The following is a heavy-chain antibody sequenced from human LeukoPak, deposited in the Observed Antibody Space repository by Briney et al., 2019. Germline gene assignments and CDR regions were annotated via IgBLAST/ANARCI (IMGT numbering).Heavy chain of an antibody. J-gene: IGHJ5*02. CDR3: ARNWFDP. V-gene: IGHV3-53*05. CDR2: IYSGGST. CDR1: GFTVSSDY. Sequence: GGSLRLSCAASGFTVSSDYMSWVRQAPGKGLEWVSVIYSGGSTYYADSAKGRFTISRDKSKNTVYLQMNSLRFEDTAMYYCARNWFDPWGQGTLVTVSS.